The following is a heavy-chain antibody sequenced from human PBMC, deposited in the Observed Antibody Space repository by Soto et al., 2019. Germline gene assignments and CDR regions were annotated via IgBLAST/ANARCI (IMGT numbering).Heavy chain of an antibody. J-gene: IGHJ6*02. CDR2: ISSSSSTI. D-gene: IGHD3-3*01. V-gene: IGHV3-48*02. Sequence: VGSLRLSCAASGFTFSSYSMNWVRQAPGKGLEWVSYISSSSSTIYYADSVKGRFTISRDNAKNSLYLQMNSLRDEDTAVYYCARASRTYYDFWSGHYGMDVWGQGTTVTVSS. CDR3: ARASRTYYDFWSGHYGMDV. CDR1: GFTFSSYS.